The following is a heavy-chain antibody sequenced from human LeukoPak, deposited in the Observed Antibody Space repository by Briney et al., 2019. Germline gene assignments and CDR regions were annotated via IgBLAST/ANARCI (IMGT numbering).Heavy chain of an antibody. V-gene: IGHV3-30*04. CDR2: ISYDGSNK. CDR1: GFTFSSYA. J-gene: IGHJ5*02. CDR3: ARGPDP. Sequence: GGSLRLSCAASGFTFSSYAMHWVRQAPGKGLEWVAVISYDGSNKYYADSVKGRFTISRGNSKNTLYLQMNSLRAEDTAVYYCARGPDPWGQGTLVTVSS.